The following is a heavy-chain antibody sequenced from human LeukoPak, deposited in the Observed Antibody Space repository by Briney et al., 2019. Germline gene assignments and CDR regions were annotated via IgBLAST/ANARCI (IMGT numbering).Heavy chain of an antibody. CDR1: GGSISSGSHY. CDR3: ARGNYGSGSFYYYYYMDV. J-gene: IGHJ6*03. CDR2: IYTSGST. Sequence: SETLSLTCTVSGGSISSGSHYWSWIRQPAGKGLEWIGRIYTSGSTNYNPSLKSRVTMSVDTSKNQFSLKLSSVTAADTAVYYCARGNYGSGSFYYYYYMDVWGKGTTVTISS. D-gene: IGHD3-10*01. V-gene: IGHV4-61*02.